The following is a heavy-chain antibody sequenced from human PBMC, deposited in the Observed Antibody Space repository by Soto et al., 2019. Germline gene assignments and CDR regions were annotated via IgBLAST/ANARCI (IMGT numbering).Heavy chain of an antibody. D-gene: IGHD6-6*01. V-gene: IGHV5-51*01. CDR3: ASSTYSSSSNFYYGMDV. J-gene: IGHJ6*02. Sequence: GESLKISCKGSGYSFTSYWIGWVRQMPGKGLEWMGIIYPGDSDTRYSPSFQGQVTISADKSISTAYLQWSSLKASDTAMYYCASSTYSSSSNFYYGMDVWGPGTTVTVSS. CDR2: IYPGDSDT. CDR1: GYSFTSYW.